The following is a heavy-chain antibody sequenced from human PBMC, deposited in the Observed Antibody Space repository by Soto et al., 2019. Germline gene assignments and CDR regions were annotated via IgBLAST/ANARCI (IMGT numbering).Heavy chain of an antibody. V-gene: IGHV3-21*01. CDR2: ISSSSSYI. J-gene: IGHJ4*02. CDR3: ARDWGGEGTFDY. Sequence: EVQLVESGGGLVKPGGSLRLSCAASGFTLSSYSMNWVRQAPGKGLEWVSSISSSSSYIYYADSVKGRFTISRDNAKNSLYLQMNGLRAEDTAVYYCARDWGGEGTFDYWGLGTLVTVSS. D-gene: IGHD3-16*01. CDR1: GFTLSSYS.